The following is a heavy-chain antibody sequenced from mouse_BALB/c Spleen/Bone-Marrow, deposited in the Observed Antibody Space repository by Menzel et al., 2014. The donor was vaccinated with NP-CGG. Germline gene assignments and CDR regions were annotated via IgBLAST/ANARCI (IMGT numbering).Heavy chain of an antibody. D-gene: IGHD2-3*01. CDR1: GYAFTDYL. J-gene: IGHJ2*01. CDR2: INPGGGST. CDR3: ARYDGYFDY. Sequence: VMLVESGAELVRPGTSVKVSCKASGYAFTDYLMEWLKQRPGQGLEWIGVINPGGGSTNYNEKFKDKATLTADKSSSTAYMQLSSLTSDDSAVDFCARYDGYFDYWGQGTILTVSS. V-gene: IGHV1-54*03.